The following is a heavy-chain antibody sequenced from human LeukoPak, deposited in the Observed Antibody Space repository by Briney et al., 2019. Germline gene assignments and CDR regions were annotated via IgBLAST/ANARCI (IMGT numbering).Heavy chain of an antibody. CDR1: GYTLTELS. D-gene: IGHD5-18*01. CDR2: INPSGGST. Sequence: ASVKVSCKVSGYTLTELSMHWVRQAPGQGLEWMGIINPSGGSTSYAQKFQGRVTMTRDTSTSTVYMELSSLRSEDTAVYYCAREASAMVNYYYYYGMDVWGQGTTVTVSS. J-gene: IGHJ6*02. CDR3: AREASAMVNYYYYYGMDV. V-gene: IGHV1-46*01.